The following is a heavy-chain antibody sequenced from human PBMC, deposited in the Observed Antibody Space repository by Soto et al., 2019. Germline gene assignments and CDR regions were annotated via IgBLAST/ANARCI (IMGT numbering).Heavy chain of an antibody. Sequence: EVQVVESGGGLVQPGGSLRLSCAASGFSVTNNYMNWVRQAPGKGLEWVSIIDIGGNTYYADSVKDRFTISRDNASNTLYLHMDSLRAEDTAVYYCARGRGSTGYLGREHYFDYWGQGTLVTVSP. CDR1: GFSVTNNY. D-gene: IGHD2-2*01. CDR3: ARGRGSTGYLGREHYFDY. CDR2: IDIGGNT. J-gene: IGHJ4*02. V-gene: IGHV3-66*01.